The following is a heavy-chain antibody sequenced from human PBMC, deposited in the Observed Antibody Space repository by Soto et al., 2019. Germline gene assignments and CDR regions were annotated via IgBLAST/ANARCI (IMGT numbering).Heavy chain of an antibody. D-gene: IGHD6-25*01. Sequence: PSETLSLTCTVSGGSISSDGYYWSWIRQHPRKGLEWIGYIFHAGSAHYNPTLKSRVVMSVDASNNQFSLKMTPVTVADTALYYCARGSGYNAFFAYRGQGHLVTVSS. V-gene: IGHV4-31*03. CDR3: ARGSGYNAFFAY. CDR2: IFHAGSA. CDR1: GGSISSDGYY. J-gene: IGHJ4*02.